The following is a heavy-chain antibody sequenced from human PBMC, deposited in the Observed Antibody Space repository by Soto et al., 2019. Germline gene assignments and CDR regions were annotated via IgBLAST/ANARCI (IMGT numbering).Heavy chain of an antibody. D-gene: IGHD2-2*01. Sequence: GASVKVSCKASGYTFTSYYMHWVRQATGQGLEWMGIINPSGGSTSYAQKFQGRVTMTRDTSTSTVYMELSSLRSEDTAVYYCARASDIVLVPALTGYWFDPWGQGTLVTVSS. CDR2: INPSGGST. J-gene: IGHJ5*02. CDR3: ARASDIVLVPALTGYWFDP. V-gene: IGHV1-46*01. CDR1: GYTFTSYY.